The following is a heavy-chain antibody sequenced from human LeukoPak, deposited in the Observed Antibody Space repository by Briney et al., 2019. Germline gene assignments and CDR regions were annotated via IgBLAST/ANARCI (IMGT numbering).Heavy chain of an antibody. CDR1: GFTFSSYS. CDR2: ISSSSAFI. CDR3: ARDFSLTGHPYFDY. J-gene: IGHJ4*02. V-gene: IGHV3-21*01. Sequence: GGSLRLSCAASGFTFSSYSMNWVRQAPGKGLEWVSSISSSSAFIYYAASVKGRFTISRDNAKNSLYLQMNSLRAEDTAEYYCARDFSLTGHPYFDYWGQGTLVTVFS. D-gene: IGHD3-9*01.